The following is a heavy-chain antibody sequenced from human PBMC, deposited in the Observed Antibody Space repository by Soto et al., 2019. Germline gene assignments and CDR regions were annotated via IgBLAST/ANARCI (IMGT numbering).Heavy chain of an antibody. CDR1: GFTFSSYA. CDR2: ISYDGSNK. D-gene: IGHD2-21*02. J-gene: IGHJ4*02. V-gene: IGHV3-30-3*01. Sequence: QVQLVESGGGVVQPGRSLRLSCAASGFTFSSYAMHWVRQAPGKGLEWVAVISYDGSNKYYADSVKGRFTICSDNSNNPLYLQMNALRAEETAVYYCARVPVAYCGGDCRTFSYWGQGPLVAVSS. CDR3: ARVPVAYCGGDCRTFSY.